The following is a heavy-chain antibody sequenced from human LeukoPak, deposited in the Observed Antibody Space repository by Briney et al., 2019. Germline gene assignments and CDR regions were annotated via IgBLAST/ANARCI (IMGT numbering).Heavy chain of an antibody. V-gene: IGHV3-21*01. D-gene: IGHD6-19*01. J-gene: IGHJ4*02. CDR1: GFTFSSYS. Sequence: GGSLRLSCAASGFTFSSYSMNWVRPAPGKGLEWVSSISSSSSYIYYADSVKGRFTISRDNAKNSLYLQMNSLRAEDTAVYYCARHQWLGPFDYWGQGTLVTVSS. CDR2: ISSSSSYI. CDR3: ARHQWLGPFDY.